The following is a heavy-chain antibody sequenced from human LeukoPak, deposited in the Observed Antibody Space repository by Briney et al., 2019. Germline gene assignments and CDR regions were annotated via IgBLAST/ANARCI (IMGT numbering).Heavy chain of an antibody. CDR1: GGSSSDYY. D-gene: IGHD6-19*01. V-gene: IGHV4-59*12. J-gene: IGHJ6*03. CDR2: SGST. Sequence: PSETLSLTCTVSGGSSSDYYWSWIRQPPGRGLKGSAYSGSTNSNPALKIRVIISVDTSKNQFSLKLSPVTAADTDVYYCARGSVAGILGYYYYYMDVWGKGTTVTVSS. CDR3: ARGSVAGILGYYYYYMDV.